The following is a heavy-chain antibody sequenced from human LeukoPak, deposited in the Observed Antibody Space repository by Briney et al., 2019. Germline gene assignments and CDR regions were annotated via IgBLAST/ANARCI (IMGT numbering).Heavy chain of an antibody. J-gene: IGHJ6*02. CDR3: AKEDYDILTGYYWGGGVGMDV. CDR2: ISGSGGST. V-gene: IGHV3-23*01. CDR1: XFTFSSYA. Sequence: GGSLRLSCXAXXFTFSSYAMSWVRQAPGKGLEWVSAISGSGGSTYYADSVKGRFTISRDNSKNTLYLQMNSLRAEDTAVYYCAKEDYDILTGYYWGGGVGMDVWGQGTTVTVSS. D-gene: IGHD3-9*01.